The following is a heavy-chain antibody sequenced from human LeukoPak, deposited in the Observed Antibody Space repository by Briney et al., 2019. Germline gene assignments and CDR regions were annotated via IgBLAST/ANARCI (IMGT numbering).Heavy chain of an antibody. CDR2: ITTSGDST. CDR1: GFTFSAYN. V-gene: IGHV3-64*01. J-gene: IGHJ4*02. Sequence: PGGSLRLSCEASGFTFSAYNMHWVRQPPGKGLEYVSSITTSGDSTYYTNSVKGRFTISRDNSKNTLYLQMGSLRPEDMAVYYCARGLYFGSAKYYFDYWGQGTLVTVSS. CDR3: ARGLYFGSAKYYFDY. D-gene: IGHD3-10*01.